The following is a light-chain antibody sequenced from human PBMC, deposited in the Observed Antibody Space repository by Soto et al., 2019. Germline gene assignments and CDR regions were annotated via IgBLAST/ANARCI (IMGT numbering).Light chain of an antibody. V-gene: IGKV3-20*01. CDR3: QHEVTSAL. Sequence: EIVLTQSPGTLSLSPGEKATLSCRASQSVSDSYLAWYQKKPGQAPRLLIYASSRATGIPDRFSGSGSGTDVTLTISRLEPEDFAVYYCQHEVTSALFGPGTKVDIK. J-gene: IGKJ3*01. CDR1: QSVSDSY. CDR2: AS.